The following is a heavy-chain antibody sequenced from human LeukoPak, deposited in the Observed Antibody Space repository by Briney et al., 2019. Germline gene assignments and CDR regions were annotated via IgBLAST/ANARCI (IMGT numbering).Heavy chain of an antibody. CDR2: ISGSGGST. J-gene: IGHJ4*02. D-gene: IGHD4-17*01. CDR1: GFTFSSYA. CDR3: ANIWASSTAYGDYSPYFDY. V-gene: IGHV3-23*01. Sequence: GGSLRLSCAASGFTFSSYAMSWVRQAPGKGLEWVSAISGSGGSTYYADSVKGRFTISRDNSKNTLYLQMNSLGAEDTAVYYCANIWASSTAYGDYSPYFDYWGQGTLVTVSS.